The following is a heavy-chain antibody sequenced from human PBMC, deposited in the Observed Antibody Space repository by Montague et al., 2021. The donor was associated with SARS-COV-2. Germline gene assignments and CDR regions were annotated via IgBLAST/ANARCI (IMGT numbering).Heavy chain of an antibody. CDR2: IKQDGSEK. CDR1: GFTFSSYW. V-gene: IGHV3-7*04. D-gene: IGHD1-26*01. CDR3: ARGPWEGELLWHDAFDI. J-gene: IGHJ3*02. Sequence: SLRLSCAASGFTFSSYWMSWVRQAPGKGLEWVANIKQDGSEKYYVDSVKGRFTISRDNAKNSLYLQMNSLRAEDTAAYYCARGPWEGELLWHDAFDIWGQGTMVTVSS.